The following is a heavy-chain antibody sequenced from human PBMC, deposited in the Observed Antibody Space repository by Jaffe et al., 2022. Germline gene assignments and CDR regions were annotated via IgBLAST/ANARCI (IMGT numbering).Heavy chain of an antibody. D-gene: IGHD2-15*01. CDR1: GFTFSSYE. CDR2: ISSSGSTI. V-gene: IGHV3-48*03. CDR3: ARERGPYCSGGSCYSAEYFQH. Sequence: EVQLVESGGGLVQPGGSLRLSCAASGFTFSSYEMNWVRQAPGKGLEWVSYISSSGSTIYYADSVKGRFTISRDNAKNSLYLQMNSLRAEDTAVYYCARERGPYCSGGSCYSAEYFQHWGQGTLVTVSS. J-gene: IGHJ1*01.